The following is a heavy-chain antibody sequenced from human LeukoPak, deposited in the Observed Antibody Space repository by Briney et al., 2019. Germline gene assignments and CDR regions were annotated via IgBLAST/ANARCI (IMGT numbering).Heavy chain of an antibody. CDR1: GFTFSGSA. V-gene: IGHV3-73*01. J-gene: IGHJ4*02. D-gene: IGHD2-2*02. CDR3: AKASRRHCPNTSCYTLDY. Sequence: AGGSLRLSCAASGFTFSGSAMHWVRQASGKGLEWVGRIRSKANSYATAYAASVKGRFTISRDDSKNTAYLQMNSLKTEDTAVHYCAKASRRHCPNTSCYTLDYWGQGTLVTGSS. CDR2: IRSKANSYAT.